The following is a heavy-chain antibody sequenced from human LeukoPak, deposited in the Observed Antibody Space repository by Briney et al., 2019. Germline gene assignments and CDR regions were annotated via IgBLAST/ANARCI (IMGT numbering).Heavy chain of an antibody. Sequence: PSETLSLTCTVSGGSISDSNYYWGWIRQPPGRGLEWIANIYYSGSTYYSPSLKSGGTVAGDTSKNQVSLKLSSVPAADTAIYYCARQSTIAAAKIDPWGQGSLVTVSS. J-gene: IGHJ5*02. CDR2: IYYSGST. D-gene: IGHD6-25*01. V-gene: IGHV4-39*01. CDR3: ARQSTIAAAKIDP. CDR1: GGSISDSNYY.